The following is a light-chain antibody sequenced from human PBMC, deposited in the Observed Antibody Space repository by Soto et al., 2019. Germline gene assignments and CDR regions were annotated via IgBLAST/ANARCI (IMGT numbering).Light chain of an antibody. CDR2: EVN. V-gene: IGLV2-14*01. Sequence: HSALTQPASVSGSPGQSITISCTGTSSDVGGYNYVSWYQQHPGKAPKLMIYEVNNRPSGVSNRFSGSKSGNTASLTISGLQAEDEADYYCSSYTSSSTLYVFGTGTKLTVL. CDR1: SSDVGGYNY. J-gene: IGLJ1*01. CDR3: SSYTSSSTLYV.